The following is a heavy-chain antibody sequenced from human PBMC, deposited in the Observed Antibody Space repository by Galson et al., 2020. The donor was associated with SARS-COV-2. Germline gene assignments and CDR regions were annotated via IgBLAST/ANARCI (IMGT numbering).Heavy chain of an antibody. Sequence: SETLSLTCTVSGGSISSYYWSWIRQPPGKGLEWIGYIYYSGSTNYNPSLKSRVTISVDTSKNQFSLKLSSVTAADTAVYYCARGGIAVAGNLLRPPGLKYYFDYWGQGTLVTVSS. D-gene: IGHD6-19*01. J-gene: IGHJ4*02. CDR3: ARGGIAVAGNLLRPPGLKYYFDY. CDR1: GGSISSYY. CDR2: IYYSGST. V-gene: IGHV4-59*01.